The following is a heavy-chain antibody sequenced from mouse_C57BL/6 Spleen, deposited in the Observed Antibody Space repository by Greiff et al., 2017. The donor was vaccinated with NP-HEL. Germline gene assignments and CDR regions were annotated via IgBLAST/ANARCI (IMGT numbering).Heavy chain of an antibody. CDR1: GYAFSSSW. CDR2: IYPGDGDT. Sequence: QVQLKQSGPELVKPGASVKISCKASGYAFSSSWMNWVKQRPGKGLEWIGRIYPGDGDTNYNGKFKGKATLTADKSSSTDYMQLSSLTSEDSAVYFCARNPMDYWGQGTSVTVSS. J-gene: IGHJ4*01. CDR3: ARNPMDY. V-gene: IGHV1-82*01.